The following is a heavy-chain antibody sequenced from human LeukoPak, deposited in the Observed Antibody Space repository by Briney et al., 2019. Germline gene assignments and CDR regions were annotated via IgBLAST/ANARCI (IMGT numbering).Heavy chain of an antibody. CDR1: GFIFSSYR. CDR2: IDGDGSGA. Sequence: TGGSLRLSCAASGFIFSSYRLHWVRQAPGKGPVWVSHIDGDGSGADYADSVRGRFTISRDNAKNTLYLQVNSLRAEDTAVYYCARDANFGYDAFDIWGQGTMVTVSS. V-gene: IGHV3-74*01. D-gene: IGHD3-10*01. CDR3: ARDANFGYDAFDI. J-gene: IGHJ3*02.